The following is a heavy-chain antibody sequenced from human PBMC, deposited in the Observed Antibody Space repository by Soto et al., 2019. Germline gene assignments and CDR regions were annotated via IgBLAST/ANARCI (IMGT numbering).Heavy chain of an antibody. Sequence: QLQLRESGPGLVKPSETLSLTCSVSGVSISSNSYYWGWIRQPPGKGLEWIGSIYYSGSTYYNPSLKSRVTISVDTSKNQFSLKLSSVTAADTALYYCARRAVRGANDWYFDLWGRGTLVTVSS. D-gene: IGHD3-10*01. CDR1: GVSISSNSYY. V-gene: IGHV4-39*01. CDR2: IYYSGST. J-gene: IGHJ2*01. CDR3: ARRAVRGANDWYFDL.